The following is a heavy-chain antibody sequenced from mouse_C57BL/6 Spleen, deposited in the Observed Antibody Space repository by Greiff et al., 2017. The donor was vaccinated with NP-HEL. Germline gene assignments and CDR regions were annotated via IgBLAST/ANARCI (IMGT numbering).Heavy chain of an antibody. J-gene: IGHJ2*01. D-gene: IGHD2-3*01. CDR3: ARHGYYCFDY. CDR2: ISSGSSTI. Sequence: EVNVVESGGGLVKPGGSLKLSCAASGFTFSDYGMHWVRQAPEKGLEWVAYISSGSSTIYYADTVKGRFTISRDNAKNTLFLQMTSLRSEDTAMYYCARHGYYCFDYWGQGTTLTVSS. V-gene: IGHV5-17*01. CDR1: GFTFSDYG.